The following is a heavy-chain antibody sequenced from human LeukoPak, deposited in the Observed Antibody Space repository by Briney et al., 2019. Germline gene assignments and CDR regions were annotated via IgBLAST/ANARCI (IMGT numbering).Heavy chain of an antibody. CDR3: AREIHIYDFKKAGWFDP. V-gene: IGHV3-30-3*01. D-gene: IGHD3-3*01. Sequence: QPGRSLRLSCAASGFTFSSYAMHWVRQAPGKGLEWVAVISYDGSNKYYADSVKGRFTISRDNSKNTLYLQMNSLRAEDTAVYYCAREIHIYDFKKAGWFDPWGQGTLVTVSS. CDR2: ISYDGSNK. J-gene: IGHJ5*02. CDR1: GFTFSSYA.